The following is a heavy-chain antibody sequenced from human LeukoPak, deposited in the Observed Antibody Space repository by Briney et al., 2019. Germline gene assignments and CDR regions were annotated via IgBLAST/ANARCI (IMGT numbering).Heavy chain of an antibody. CDR3: AKGKKMTVAGLFDY. CDR1: GFTFDDYA. CDR2: ISWNSGGI. Sequence: GGCLRLSCAASGFTFDDYAMHWVRQAPGKGLEWVSGISWNSGGIGYADSVKGRFTISRDNAKNSLYLQMNSLRADDTALYYCAKGKKMTVAGLFDYWGQGTLVTVSS. D-gene: IGHD6-19*01. V-gene: IGHV3-9*01. J-gene: IGHJ4*02.